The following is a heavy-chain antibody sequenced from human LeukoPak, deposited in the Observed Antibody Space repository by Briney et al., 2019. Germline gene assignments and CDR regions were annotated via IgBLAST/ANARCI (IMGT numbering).Heavy chain of an antibody. J-gene: IGHJ4*02. V-gene: IGHV4-39*07. CDR3: AREPLLDY. Sequence: PSETLSLTCTVSGGSISNSRDYWGWIRQPPGKGLEWIGSIYYSGSTYYNPSLKSRVTVSADTSKNQFSLKLSSVTAADTAVYYCAREPLLDYWGQGTLVTVSS. CDR2: IYYSGST. CDR1: GGSISNSRDY.